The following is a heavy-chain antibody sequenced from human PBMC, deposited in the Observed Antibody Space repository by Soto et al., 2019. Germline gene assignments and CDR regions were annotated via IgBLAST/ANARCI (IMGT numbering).Heavy chain of an antibody. CDR1: GYSFISYW. CDR2: IYPSDSDI. D-gene: IGHD4-4*01. J-gene: IGHJ4*02. V-gene: IGHV5-51*01. Sequence: GESLKISCKASGYSFISYWIGWVRQMPGKGLEWMGIIYPSDSDIRYSPSFQGQVTISADKSISTAYLQWSSLKASDTAMYYCARGAVTTNFDYWGLGTLVTVSS. CDR3: ARGAVTTNFDY.